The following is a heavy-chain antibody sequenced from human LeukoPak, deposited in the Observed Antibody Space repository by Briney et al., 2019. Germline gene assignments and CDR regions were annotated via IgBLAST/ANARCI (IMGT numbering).Heavy chain of an antibody. Sequence: SVKVSRKASGGTFSSYAISWVRQAPGQGLEWMGGIIPIFGTANYAQKFQGRVTITADESTSTAYMELSSLRSEDTAVYYCARGDRDDYVWGSSLDYWGQGTLVTVSS. CDR1: GGTFSSYA. CDR3: ARGDRDDYVWGSSLDY. V-gene: IGHV1-69*13. CDR2: IIPIFGTA. D-gene: IGHD3-16*01. J-gene: IGHJ4*02.